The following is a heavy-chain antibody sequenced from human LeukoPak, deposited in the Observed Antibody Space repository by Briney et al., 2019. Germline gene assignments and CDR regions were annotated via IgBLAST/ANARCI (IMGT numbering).Heavy chain of an antibody. Sequence: GGSLSLYCPASGFTFSTFAMSWVGQAPGKGLEWVSGVNGNGGSTSYADSVKGRFTISRDNSKNTVYLQMNSLRVEDTAVYYCAKSLYGGCDYWGQGTVVTVSS. D-gene: IGHD3-16*02. CDR1: GFTFSTFA. J-gene: IGHJ4*02. CDR3: AKSLYGGCDY. V-gene: IGHV3-23*01. CDR2: VNGNGGST.